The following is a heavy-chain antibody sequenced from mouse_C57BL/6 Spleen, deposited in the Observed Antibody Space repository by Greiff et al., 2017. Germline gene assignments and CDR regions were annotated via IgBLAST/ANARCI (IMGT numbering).Heavy chain of an antibody. CDR1: GYTFTSYW. D-gene: IGHD2-5*01. J-gene: IGHJ1*03. Sequence: VQLQQPGAELVRPGSSVKLSCKASGYTFTSYWMHWVKQRPIQGLAWIGNIDPSDSETHYNQKFKDKATLTVDKSSSTAYMQLSSLTSEDSAVYYCATAYYSNYDWYFDVWGTGTTVTVSS. V-gene: IGHV1-52*01. CDR2: IDPSDSET. CDR3: ATAYYSNYDWYFDV.